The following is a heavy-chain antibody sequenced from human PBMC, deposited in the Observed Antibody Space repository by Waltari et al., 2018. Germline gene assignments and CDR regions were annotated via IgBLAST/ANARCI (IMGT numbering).Heavy chain of an antibody. CDR2: IYYSGST. CDR3: ARTPGMGYFGSGPSMDV. J-gene: IGHJ6*02. Sequence: PGKGLEWIGYIYYSGSTYYNPSLKSRVTISVDTSKNQFSLKLSSVTAADTAVYYCARTPGMGYFGSGPSMDVWGQGTTVTVSS. V-gene: IGHV4-31*02. D-gene: IGHD3-10*01.